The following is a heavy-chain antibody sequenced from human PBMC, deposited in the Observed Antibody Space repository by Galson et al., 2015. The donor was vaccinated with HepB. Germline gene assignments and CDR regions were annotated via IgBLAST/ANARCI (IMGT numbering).Heavy chain of an antibody. CDR1: GFTFSSYS. J-gene: IGHJ4*02. CDR2: ISSSSSYI. Sequence: SLRLSCAASGFTFSSYSMNWVRQAPGKGLEWVSSISSSSSYIYYADSVKGRFTISRDNAKNSLYLQMNSLRAEDTAVYYCARQWPSGPRGYFDYWGQGTLVTVSS. V-gene: IGHV3-21*01. CDR3: ARQWPSGPRGYFDY. D-gene: IGHD6-19*01.